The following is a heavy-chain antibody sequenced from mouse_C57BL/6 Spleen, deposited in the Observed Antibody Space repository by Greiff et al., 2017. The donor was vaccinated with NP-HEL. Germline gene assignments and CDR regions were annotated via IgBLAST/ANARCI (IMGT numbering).Heavy chain of an antibody. CDR3: ARDYYGSRDYYAMDY. J-gene: IGHJ4*01. CDR1: GFTFSDYY. D-gene: IGHD1-1*01. Sequence: EVQLVESGGGLVQPGGSLKLSCAASGFTFSDYYMYWVRQTPEKRLEWVAYISNGGGSTYYPDTVKGRFTISRDNAKNTLYLQMSRLKSEDTAMYYCARDYYGSRDYYAMDYWGQGTSVTVSS. V-gene: IGHV5-12*01. CDR2: ISNGGGST.